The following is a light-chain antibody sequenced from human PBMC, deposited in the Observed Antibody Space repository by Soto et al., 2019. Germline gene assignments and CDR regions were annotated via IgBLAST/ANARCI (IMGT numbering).Light chain of an antibody. Sequence: QSVLTQPPSVSAAPGKKVTISCSGSSSNIGNNYVSWYQQLPGTAPKLLIYENNKRPSGIPDRFSGSKSGTSATLGITGLQTGDEADYYCGTWDSSLSAGGYVFGTGTKLTVL. V-gene: IGLV1-51*02. CDR3: GTWDSSLSAGGYV. J-gene: IGLJ1*01. CDR2: ENN. CDR1: SSNIGNNY.